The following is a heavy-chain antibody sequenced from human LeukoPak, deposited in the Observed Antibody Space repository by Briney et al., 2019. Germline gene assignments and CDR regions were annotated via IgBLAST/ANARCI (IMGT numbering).Heavy chain of an antibody. CDR2: ISSSSSTI. CDR1: GFTFSSYG. J-gene: IGHJ4*02. Sequence: GGSLRLSCAASGFTFSSYGMNWVRQAPGRGLEWVSYISSSSSTIYYADSVKGRFTISRDNAKNSLYLQMNSLRAEDTAMYYCARALITGKTYLDYWGQGTLVTVSS. V-gene: IGHV3-48*01. CDR3: ARALITGKTYLDY. D-gene: IGHD1-20*01.